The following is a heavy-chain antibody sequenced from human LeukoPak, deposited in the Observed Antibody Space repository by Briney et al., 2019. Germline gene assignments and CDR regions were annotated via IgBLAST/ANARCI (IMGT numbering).Heavy chain of an antibody. CDR1: GLTFSMPP. CDR2: IQNDGNSK. J-gene: IGHJ4*02. D-gene: IGHD1-26*01. CDR3: ARHDQGGATTLDY. V-gene: IGHV3-30*02. Sequence: GGSLRLSCAASGLTFSMPPMDWVRQAPGKGLEWVAFIQNDGNSKNYADSVKGRFTISRDTSKNTLYLQMNSLRPEDTAVYYCARHDQGGATTLDYWGQGTLVTVSS.